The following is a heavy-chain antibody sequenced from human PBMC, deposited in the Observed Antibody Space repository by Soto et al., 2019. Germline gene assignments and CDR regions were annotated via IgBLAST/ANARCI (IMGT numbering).Heavy chain of an antibody. CDR2: IFYTGNT. D-gene: IGHD6-13*01. J-gene: IGHJ5*02. Sequence: SETPSLTCTVTGDSIADGGHYWSWIRQHPGKGLEWIGYIFYTGNTYYTPSLKSRVSISLDTSQNQFSLTLSSMTAADTAVYYCARHPERIAQIGWFDPWGQGTLVTVSS. CDR1: GDSIADGGHY. V-gene: IGHV4-31*03. CDR3: ARHPERIAQIGWFDP.